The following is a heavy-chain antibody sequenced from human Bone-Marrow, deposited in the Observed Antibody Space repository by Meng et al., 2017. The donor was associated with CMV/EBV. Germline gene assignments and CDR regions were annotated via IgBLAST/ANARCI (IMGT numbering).Heavy chain of an antibody. Sequence: GESLKISCVASGFDSNDYWMTWVRQAPGKGLEWVATINQDVSERLYVDSVKGRFTISRDNAKNSLYLQMDSLRVEDTAVYYCAKSRGNGNLPYYCYGMEVWGQGTKVTVS. V-gene: IGHV3-7*01. J-gene: IGHJ6*02. CDR2: INQDVSER. CDR3: AKSRGNGNLPYYCYGMEV. D-gene: IGHD1-1*01. CDR1: GFDSNDYW.